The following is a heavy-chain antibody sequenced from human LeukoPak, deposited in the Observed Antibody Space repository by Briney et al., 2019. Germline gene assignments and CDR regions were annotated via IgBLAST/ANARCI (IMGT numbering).Heavy chain of an antibody. J-gene: IGHJ4*02. CDR1: GGSIISSSYY. D-gene: IGHD3-22*01. V-gene: IGHV4-39*01. Sequence: SETLSLTCTVSGGSIISSSYYWGWIRQPPGKGLEWLGSIYYSGSTYYNPFLKSRVTISVDTSKNQFSLKLSCVTGADTAVYYCARNYDSSGYMIDYWGQGTLVTVSS. CDR3: ARNYDSSGYMIDY. CDR2: IYYSGST.